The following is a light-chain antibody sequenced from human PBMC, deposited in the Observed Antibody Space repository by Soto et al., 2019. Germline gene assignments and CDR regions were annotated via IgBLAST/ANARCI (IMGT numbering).Light chain of an antibody. J-gene: IGLJ1*01. CDR2: DVT. V-gene: IGLV2-14*03. Sequence: QSVLTQPASVSGSPGQSITISCTGTSSDVGGYNYVSWYQQHPGKAPKLLICDVTNRPSGVSNRFSGSKSGNTASLTISGLQTEDEADYYCSSYAGSNNFVFGTGTKLTVL. CDR3: SSYAGSNNFV. CDR1: SSDVGGYNY.